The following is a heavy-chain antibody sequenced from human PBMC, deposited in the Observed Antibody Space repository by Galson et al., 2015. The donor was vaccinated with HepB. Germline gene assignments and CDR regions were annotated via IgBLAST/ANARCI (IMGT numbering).Heavy chain of an antibody. D-gene: IGHD3-10*01. V-gene: IGHV4-31*03. CDR1: GGSISSGGYY. Sequence: TLSLTCTVSGGSISSGGYYWSWIRQHPGKGLEWIGYIYYSGSTYYNPSLKSRVTISVDTSKNQFSLKLSSVTAADTAVYYCARDEFEENWYFDLWGRGTLVTVSS. CDR3: ARDEFEENWYFDL. J-gene: IGHJ2*01. CDR2: IYYSGST.